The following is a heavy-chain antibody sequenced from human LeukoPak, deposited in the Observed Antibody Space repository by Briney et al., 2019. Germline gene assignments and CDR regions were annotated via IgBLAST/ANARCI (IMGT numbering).Heavy chain of an antibody. J-gene: IGHJ5*02. D-gene: IGHD6-13*01. Sequence: SETLSLTCTVSGGSISSYYLSWIRQPPGKGLEWIGYIYTSGGTSYNPSLKSRVTISLDTSKNQFSLKVNSVTAADTAVYYCARPSSSGWYGGFDPWGQGILVTVSS. CDR2: IYTSGGT. CDR3: ARPSSSGWYGGFDP. V-gene: IGHV4-4*09. CDR1: GGSISSYY.